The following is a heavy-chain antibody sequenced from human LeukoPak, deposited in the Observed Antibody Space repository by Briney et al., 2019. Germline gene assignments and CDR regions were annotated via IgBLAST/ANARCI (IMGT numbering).Heavy chain of an antibody. Sequence: GASVKVSCKASGYTFTGYYMHWVRQAPGQGLEWMGWINPNSGGTNYAQKFQGRATMTRDTSISTAYMELSRLRSDDTAVYYCAREYEITREYNWFDPWGQGTLVTVSS. CDR2: INPNSGGT. CDR3: AREYEITREYNWFDP. V-gene: IGHV1-2*02. D-gene: IGHD3-3*01. CDR1: GYTFTGYY. J-gene: IGHJ5*02.